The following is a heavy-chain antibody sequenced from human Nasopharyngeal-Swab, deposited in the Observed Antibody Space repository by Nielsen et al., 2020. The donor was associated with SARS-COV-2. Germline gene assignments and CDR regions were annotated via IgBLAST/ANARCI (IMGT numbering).Heavy chain of an antibody. CDR3: AREERGVTLEGGYYYYGMDV. CDR2: INTNTGNP. J-gene: IGHJ6*02. V-gene: IGHV7-4-1*02. CDR1: GYTFTSYA. D-gene: IGHD3-10*01. Sequence: ASVKVSCKASGYTFTSYAMNWVRQAPGQGLEWMGWINTNTGNPTYAQDFTGRFVFSLDTSVSTAYLQISSLKAEDTAVYYCAREERGVTLEGGYYYYGMDVWGQGTTVTVSS.